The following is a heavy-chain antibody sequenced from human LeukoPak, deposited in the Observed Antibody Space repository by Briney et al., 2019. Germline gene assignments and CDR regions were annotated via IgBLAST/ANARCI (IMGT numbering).Heavy chain of an antibody. CDR2: ISSSGGST. J-gene: IGHJ4*02. Sequence: GGSLRLSCAASGFTFSSYAMSWVRQAPGKGLEWVSGISSSGGSTYYADSVKGRFTISRDNSKSTLSLQMNSLRAEDTAVYYCAKDFEGRLQPLDYWGQGTLVTVSS. CDR1: GFTFSSYA. D-gene: IGHD5-24*01. CDR3: AKDFEGRLQPLDY. V-gene: IGHV3-23*01.